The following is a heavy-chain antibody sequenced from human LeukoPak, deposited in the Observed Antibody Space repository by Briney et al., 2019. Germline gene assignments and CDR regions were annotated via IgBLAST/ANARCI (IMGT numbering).Heavy chain of an antibody. V-gene: IGHV1-8*01. CDR1: GYTFTSYD. Sequence: GASVKVSCKASGYTFTSYDINWVRQATGQGLEWMGWMNPNSGNTGYAQKFQGRVTMTRDTSISTAYMELSSLRSDDTAMYYCARGGQPIFYYYMDVWGKGTTVTVSS. CDR3: ARGGQPIFYYYMDV. D-gene: IGHD6-13*01. J-gene: IGHJ6*03. CDR2: MNPNSGNT.